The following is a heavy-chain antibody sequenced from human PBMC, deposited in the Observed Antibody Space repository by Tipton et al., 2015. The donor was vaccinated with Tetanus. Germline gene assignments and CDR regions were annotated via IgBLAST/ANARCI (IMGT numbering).Heavy chain of an antibody. CDR3: ATQKLALGLLGGFQH. Sequence: SLRLSCAASGFTFSSYDMSWVRQAPGKGLEWVSAISGSGGSTYYADSVKGRFTISRDNSKNTLYLQMNSLRAEDTAVYYCATQKLALGLLGGFQHWGQGTLVTVSS. D-gene: IGHD1-1*01. V-gene: IGHV3-23*01. J-gene: IGHJ1*01. CDR1: GFTFSSYD. CDR2: ISGSGGST.